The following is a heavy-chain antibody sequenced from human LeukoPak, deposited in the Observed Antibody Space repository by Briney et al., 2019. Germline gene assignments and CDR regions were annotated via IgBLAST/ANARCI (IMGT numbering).Heavy chain of an antibody. J-gene: IGHJ4*02. CDR1: GFTFSRYW. Sequence: GGSLRLSCAASGFTFSRYWMTWVRQAPGKGLEWVANIKQDGSEEYYVDSVKGRFTISRDNAKNSLYLQMNSLRAEDTAVYYCARGNGGWYYFDYWGQGTLVTVSS. CDR2: IKQDGSEE. V-gene: IGHV3-7*01. CDR3: ARGNGGWYYFDY. D-gene: IGHD6-19*01.